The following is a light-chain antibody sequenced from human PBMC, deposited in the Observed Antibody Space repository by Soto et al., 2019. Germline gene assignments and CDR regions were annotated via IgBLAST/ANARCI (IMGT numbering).Light chain of an antibody. CDR1: SSNIGAGYD. Sequence: QLVLTQPPSVSGAPGQRVTISCTGNSSNIGAGYDVHWYQQFPGAAPKVLIHGNTNRPAGVPARFSGSKSGTSASLAITGLQAEDEAYYYCQSYDSSRVVFGGGTKVTVL. J-gene: IGLJ2*01. CDR3: QSYDSSRVV. V-gene: IGLV1-40*01. CDR2: GNT.